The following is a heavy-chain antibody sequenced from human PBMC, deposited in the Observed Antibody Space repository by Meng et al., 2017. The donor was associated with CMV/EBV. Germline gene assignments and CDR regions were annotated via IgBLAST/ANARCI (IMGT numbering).Heavy chain of an antibody. V-gene: IGHV1-2*02. J-gene: IGHJ4*02. CDR2: INPNSGGT. D-gene: IGHD6-13*01. Sequence: ASVKVSCKASGYTFTGYYMHWVRQAPGQGLEWMGWINPNSGGTNYAQKFQGRVTMTRDTSISTAYMELSRLRSDDTAVYYCARVNQVRIAAAGFGYWGQGTLVTVSS. CDR1: GYTFTGYY. CDR3: ARVNQVRIAAAGFGY.